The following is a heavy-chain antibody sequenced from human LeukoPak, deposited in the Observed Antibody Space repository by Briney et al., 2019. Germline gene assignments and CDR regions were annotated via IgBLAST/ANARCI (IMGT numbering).Heavy chain of an antibody. CDR2: ISYDGSNK. V-gene: IGHV3-30-3*01. D-gene: IGHD3-22*01. J-gene: IGHJ4*02. Sequence: GGSLRLSCAASGFTFSSYAMHWVRQAPGKGLEWVAVISYDGSNKYYADSVKGRFTISRDNSKNTLYLQMNSLRAEDTAVYYCARGDYYDSSAPTEYYFDYWGQGTLVTVSS. CDR1: GFTFSSYA. CDR3: ARGDYYDSSAPTEYYFDY.